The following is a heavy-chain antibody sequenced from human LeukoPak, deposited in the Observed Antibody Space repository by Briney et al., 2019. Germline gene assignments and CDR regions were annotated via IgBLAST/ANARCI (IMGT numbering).Heavy chain of an antibody. CDR2: INHSGST. J-gene: IGHJ4*02. CDR1: GGSFSGYY. D-gene: IGHD3-3*02. V-gene: IGHV4-34*01. CDR3: AGGTFGVVKSIVY. Sequence: PSETLSLTCAVYGGSFSGYYWSWIRQPPGKGLEWIGEINHSGSTNYNPSLKSRVTISVDTSKNQFSLKLSSVTAADTAVYYCAGGTFGVVKSIVYWGQGTLVTVSS.